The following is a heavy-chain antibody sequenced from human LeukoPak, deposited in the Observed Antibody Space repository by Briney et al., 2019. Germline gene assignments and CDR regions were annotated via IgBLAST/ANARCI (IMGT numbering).Heavy chain of an antibody. J-gene: IGHJ4*02. V-gene: IGHV3-7*03. CDR1: GFTFSRYW. CDR3: ARDWWGGGRGDY. D-gene: IGHD2-15*01. Sequence: GGSLRLSCAASGFTFSRYWMTWVRQAPGKGLEWVANIKQDGSEKYYVDSVKGRFTISRDNAKNSLYLQMNSLRAEDTAVYYCARDWWGGGRGDYWGQGTLVTVSS. CDR2: IKQDGSEK.